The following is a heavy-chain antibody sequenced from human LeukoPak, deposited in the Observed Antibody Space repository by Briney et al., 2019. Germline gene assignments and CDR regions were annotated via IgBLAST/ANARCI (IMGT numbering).Heavy chain of an antibody. D-gene: IGHD6-13*01. J-gene: IGHJ4*02. CDR1: GYSISSGYY. V-gene: IGHV4-38-2*01. CDR2: IYHSGGT. Sequence: SETLSLTCAVSGYSISSGYYWGWIRQPPGGGLEWIGSIYHSGGTYYNPSLKSRVTISVDTSKNQFSLKLSSVTAADTAVYYCARWNIAAGGIWSDWGQGTLVTVSS. CDR3: ARWNIAAGGIWSD.